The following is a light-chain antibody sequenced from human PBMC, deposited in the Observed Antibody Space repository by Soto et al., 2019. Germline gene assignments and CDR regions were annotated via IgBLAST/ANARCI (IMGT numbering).Light chain of an antibody. CDR1: QEISVW. V-gene: IGKV1-12*01. CDR2: AAS. Sequence: DIQMTQSPSSVSASVGDRVTITCRASQEISVWLAWFQQKPGKAPKLLIHAASSLHSGVPSRFSGGRSGTEFTLTISSLQPEDFATYYCQQSNSAPYTFGQGTNLEI. J-gene: IGKJ2*01. CDR3: QQSNSAPYT.